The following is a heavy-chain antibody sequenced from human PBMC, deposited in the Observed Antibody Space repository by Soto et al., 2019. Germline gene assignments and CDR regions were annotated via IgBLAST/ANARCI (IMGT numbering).Heavy chain of an antibody. CDR3: AKVALRRYYFDY. CDR2: ISNDGGDK. J-gene: IGHJ4*02. CDR1: GFTLSNNG. V-gene: IGHV3-30*18. Sequence: QVHLVESGGGVVQPGRSLRLSCAASGFTLSNNGMHWVRQAPGKGPEWVALISNDGGDKYYADSVKGRFTISRDNSKNTLYLLMNSLRVEDTAVYYCAKVALRRYYFDYWGQGALVTVSS.